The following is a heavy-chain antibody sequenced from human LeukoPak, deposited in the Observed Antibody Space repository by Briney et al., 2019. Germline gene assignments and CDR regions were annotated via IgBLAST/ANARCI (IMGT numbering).Heavy chain of an antibody. CDR1: GFTFSNYA. V-gene: IGHV3-30-3*01. D-gene: IGHD5-18*01. CDR3: ARDRDTAMGL. Sequence: GGSLRLSCAASGFTFSNYAMHWVRQAPGKGLEWVAIISYDGNDKYYTDSVKGRFTISRDKSKNALYLQMNSLRAEDTAVYYCARDRDTAMGLWGQGTLVTVSS. J-gene: IGHJ4*02. CDR2: ISYDGNDK.